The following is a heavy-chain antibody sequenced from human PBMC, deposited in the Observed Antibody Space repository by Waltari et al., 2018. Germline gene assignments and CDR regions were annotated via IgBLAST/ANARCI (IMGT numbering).Heavy chain of an antibody. CDR2: ISYDGSNK. Sequence: TFSSYAMHWVRQAPGKGLEWVAVISYDGSNKYYADSVKGRFTISRDNSKNTLYLQMNSLRAEDTAVYYCARGGIAAAVWYWGQGTLVTVSS. CDR1: TFSSYA. J-gene: IGHJ4*02. D-gene: IGHD6-13*01. V-gene: IGHV3-30-3*01. CDR3: ARGGIAAAVWY.